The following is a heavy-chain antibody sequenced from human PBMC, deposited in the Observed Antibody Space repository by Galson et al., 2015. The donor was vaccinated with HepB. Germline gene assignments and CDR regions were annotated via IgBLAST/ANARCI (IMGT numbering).Heavy chain of an antibody. CDR1: GFSLSTSGVG. Sequence: PALVKPPQTLTLTCTFSGFSLSTSGVGVGWIRQSPVKALEWLALIYWDDDKRYSPSLKSRLTITKDTSKNQVVLTMTNMDPMDTATYYCAHSWGCTSTTCYSLFDYWGQGTLVTVSS. CDR2: IYWDDDK. CDR3: AHSWGCTSTTCYSLFDY. J-gene: IGHJ4*02. V-gene: IGHV2-5*02. D-gene: IGHD2-2*01.